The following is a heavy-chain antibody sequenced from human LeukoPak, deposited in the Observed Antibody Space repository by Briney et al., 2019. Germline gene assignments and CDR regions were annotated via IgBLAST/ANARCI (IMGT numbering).Heavy chain of an antibody. J-gene: IGHJ4*02. V-gene: IGHV3-23*01. D-gene: IGHD3/OR15-3a*01. CDR2: ITSSGGST. Sequence: GRSLRLSCAAFGFTFSSYAMNWVRQAPGKGLEWVAVITSSGGSTSYADSVKGRFTISRDNSKNTVYLQMNSLRAEDTAVYYCAKGWTGLDYWGQGILVTVPS. CDR1: GFTFSSYA. CDR3: AKGWTGLDY.